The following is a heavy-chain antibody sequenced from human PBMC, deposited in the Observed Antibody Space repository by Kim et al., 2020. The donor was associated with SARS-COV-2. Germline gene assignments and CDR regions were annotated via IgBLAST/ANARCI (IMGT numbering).Heavy chain of an antibody. D-gene: IGHD3-10*01. Sequence: GGSLRLSCAASGFTFSSYAMHWVRQAPGKGLEWVAVISYDGSNKYYADSVKGRFTISRDNSKNTLYLQMNSLRAEDTAVYYCARDITPLLWFGEYETSTINWFDPWGQGTLVTVSS. J-gene: IGHJ5*02. V-gene: IGHV3-30*04. CDR1: GFTFSSYA. CDR2: ISYDGSNK. CDR3: ARDITPLLWFGEYETSTINWFDP.